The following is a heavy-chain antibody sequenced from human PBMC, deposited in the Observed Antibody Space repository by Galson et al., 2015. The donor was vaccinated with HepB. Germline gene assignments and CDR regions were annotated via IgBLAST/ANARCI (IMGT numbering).Heavy chain of an antibody. CDR2: ISQDGSNE. J-gene: IGHJ4*02. CDR1: GFTFNNYA. V-gene: IGHV3-30-3*01. Sequence: SLRLSCAASGFTFNNYAMHWVRQAPNKGLEWVAVISQDGSNEFYADSVKGRFTISRDSSKNALYLQMNSLRDEDRAVYYCARGGGRLLWFGVLSGYYFDYWGQGTLVTVSS. D-gene: IGHD3-10*01. CDR3: ARGGGRLLWFGVLSGYYFDY.